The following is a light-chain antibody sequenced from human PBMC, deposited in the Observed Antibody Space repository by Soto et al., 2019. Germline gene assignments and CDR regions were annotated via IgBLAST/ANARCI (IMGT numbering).Light chain of an antibody. V-gene: IGKV3-20*01. CDR1: QSVSSNY. CDR3: QQYAASPLT. J-gene: IGKJ4*01. Sequence: EIVLTQSSGTLSLSPGERVTLSCRASQSVSSNYLAWYQQKSGQAPRLLIYRASTRATGIPDRFGGSGSGTDFSLIISRLEPEDSAGYYCQQYAASPLTFGGGTKLEIK. CDR2: RAS.